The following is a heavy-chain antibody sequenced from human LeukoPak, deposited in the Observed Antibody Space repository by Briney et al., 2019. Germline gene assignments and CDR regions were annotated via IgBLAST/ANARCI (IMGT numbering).Heavy chain of an antibody. J-gene: IGHJ6*02. D-gene: IGHD2-2*01. V-gene: IGHV1-8*01. Sequence: ASVKVSCKASGYTFTSYDINWVRQATGQGLEWMGWMNPNSGNTGYAQKFQGRVTMTRNTSISTAYMELSSLRSEDTAVYYCARGLDIVVVPAALNYYYYYGMDVWGQGTTVTVSS. CDR3: ARGLDIVVVPAALNYYYYYGMDV. CDR1: GYTFTSYD. CDR2: MNPNSGNT.